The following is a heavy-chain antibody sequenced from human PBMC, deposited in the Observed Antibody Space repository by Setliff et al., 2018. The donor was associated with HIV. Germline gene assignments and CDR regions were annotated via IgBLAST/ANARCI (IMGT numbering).Heavy chain of an antibody. J-gene: IGHJ3*02. CDR3: ARGARDMIVVIGGDAFDI. V-gene: IGHV1-69*10. CDR1: GGTFSSYA. CDR2: IIPIVGIA. D-gene: IGHD3-22*01. Sequence: SVKVSCTASGGTFSSYAISWVRQAPGQGLQWMGGIIPIVGIANYVQKFQGRVTITADKSTSTVYMEFSSLRSEDTAVYYCARGARDMIVVIGGDAFDIWGQGTMVTVSS.